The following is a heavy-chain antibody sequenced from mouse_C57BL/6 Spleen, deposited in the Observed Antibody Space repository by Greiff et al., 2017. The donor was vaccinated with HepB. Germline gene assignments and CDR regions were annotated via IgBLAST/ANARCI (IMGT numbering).Heavy chain of an antibody. CDR2: IDLSDSYT. CDR3: ARGNPDYGSSSYHYAMDY. D-gene: IGHD1-1*01. V-gene: IGHV1-69*01. Sequence: VQLQQPGAELVMPGASVKLSCKASGYTFTSYWMHWVKQRPGQGLEWIGEIDLSDSYTNYNQKFKGKSTLTVDKSSSTAYMQLSSLTSEDSAVYHCARGNPDYGSSSYHYAMDYWGQGTSVTVSS. CDR1: GYTFTSYW. J-gene: IGHJ4*01.